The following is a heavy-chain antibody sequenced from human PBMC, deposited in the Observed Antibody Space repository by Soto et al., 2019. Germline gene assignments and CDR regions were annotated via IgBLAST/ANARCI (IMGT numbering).Heavy chain of an antibody. Sequence: GAPVEVYCKXAGYTLTGYYMRRGRLAHEQGLESMGWINPNSGGTNYAQKFRGRVTMTRDTSSSTAYMELSRLRSDDTAVYYCARDVDQWWFGELSYHSDDAFDILGKRTMDTV. CDR1: GYTLTGYY. D-gene: IGHD3-10*01. J-gene: IGHJ3*02. CDR2: INPNSGGT. V-gene: IGHV1-2*02. CDR3: ARDVDQWWFGELSYHSDDAFDI.